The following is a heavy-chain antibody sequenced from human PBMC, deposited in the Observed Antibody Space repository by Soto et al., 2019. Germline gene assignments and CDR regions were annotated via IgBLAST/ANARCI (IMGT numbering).Heavy chain of an antibody. CDR2: IYFNGNT. CDR1: AASFSKYY. CDR3: ASVTFGGVVLAH. V-gene: IGHV4-59*01. J-gene: IGHJ4*02. D-gene: IGHD3-16*01. Sequence: KTSETLSLTCTVSAASFSKYYWSWIRQPPGKGLEWIGYIYFNGNTDYNPSLKRRVTISIDTSKKQISLSLTSVTDADTAVYYCASVTFGGVVLAHWGQGTLVTVSS.